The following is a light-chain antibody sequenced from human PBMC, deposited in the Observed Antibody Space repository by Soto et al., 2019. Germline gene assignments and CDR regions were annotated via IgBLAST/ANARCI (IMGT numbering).Light chain of an antibody. CDR2: AAS. CDR3: QQSYSLPYT. V-gene: IGKV1-39*01. Sequence: IQMTQSPSSLSASVGDRVTITCRPSQSIDNFLNWYQQKPGKAPNLLIYAASSLQSGVSSRLSGSGSGTDFTLTISGLQPEDSATYYCQQSYSLPYTLGQGTKVDIK. CDR1: QSIDNF. J-gene: IGKJ2*01.